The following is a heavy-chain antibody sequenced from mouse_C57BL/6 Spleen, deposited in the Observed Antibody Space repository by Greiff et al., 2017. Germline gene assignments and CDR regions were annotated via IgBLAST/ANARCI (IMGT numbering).Heavy chain of an antibody. V-gene: IGHV3-6*01. CDR1: GYSITSGYY. CDR2: ISYDGSN. D-gene: IGHD2-4*01. J-gene: IGHJ3*01. Sequence: EVKLVESGPGPVKPSQSLSLTCSVTGYSITSGYYWNWIRQFPGNKLEWMGYISYDGSNNYNPSLKNRISITRDTSKNQFFLKLNSVTTEDTATYYCARDDYSFAYWGQGTLVTVSA. CDR3: ARDDYSFAY.